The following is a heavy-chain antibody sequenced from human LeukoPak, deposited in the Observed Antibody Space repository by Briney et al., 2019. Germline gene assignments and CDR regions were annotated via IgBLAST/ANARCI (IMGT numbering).Heavy chain of an antibody. CDR3: ARQPTGYPNWFDL. Sequence: GGSLRLSCAPSGFTFSNYAMSWVRQAPGKGLEWVSAISETGGTIHYADSVRGRFTISRDDSKSTLFLEMNSLRAEDTAVYYCARQPTGYPNWFDLWGQGAPVTVSS. CDR2: ISETGGTI. CDR1: GFTFSNYA. D-gene: IGHD1-14*01. J-gene: IGHJ5*02. V-gene: IGHV3-23*01.